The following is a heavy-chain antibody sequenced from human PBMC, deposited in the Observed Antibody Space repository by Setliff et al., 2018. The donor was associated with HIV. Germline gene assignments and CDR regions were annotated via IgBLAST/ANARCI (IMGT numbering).Heavy chain of an antibody. Sequence: GGSLRLSCAASGFTFSSYSMNWVRQAPGKGLEWVSYISSSSSTIYYAGSVKGRFTISRDNTKNTLYLQMNSLRVEDTAVYYCTRYGSGRSAGNNYHYNYMDVWGKGTTVTVSS. D-gene: IGHD3-10*01. J-gene: IGHJ6*03. CDR2: ISSSSSTI. CDR1: GFTFSSYS. V-gene: IGHV3-48*01. CDR3: TRYGSGRSAGNNYHYNYMDV.